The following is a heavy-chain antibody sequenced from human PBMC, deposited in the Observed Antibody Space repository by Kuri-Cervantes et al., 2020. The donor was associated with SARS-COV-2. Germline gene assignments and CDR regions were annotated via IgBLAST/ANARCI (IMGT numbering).Heavy chain of an antibody. CDR1: GGSISSGDSY. Sequence: SETLSLTCTVSGGSISSGDSYWSWIRKPPGKGLEWIGYSYYSGSNSYNPYLNSRVTIYVDTSKNQFSLKLSSVTAADTAVYYCARQGATTYYDFWSGYYPDWFDPWGQGTLVTVSS. J-gene: IGHJ5*02. V-gene: IGHV4-30-4*01. CDR3: ARQGATTYYDFWSGYYPDWFDP. D-gene: IGHD3-3*01. CDR2: SYYSGSN.